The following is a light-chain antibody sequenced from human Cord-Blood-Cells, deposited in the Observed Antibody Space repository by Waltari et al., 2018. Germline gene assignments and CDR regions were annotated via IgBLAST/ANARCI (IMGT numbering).Light chain of an antibody. CDR2: WAS. J-gene: IGKJ1*01. Sequence: DIVMTQSPASLAVSLGETATLNRTSSPSVLYSSKNNNYLAWYPRKPGQPPKLLIYWASTRESGVPDRVSGGVSVTDFTLTISSLQAEDVAVYYCQKYYSTPWTFGQGTKVEIK. V-gene: IGKV4-1*01. CDR3: QKYYSTPWT. CDR1: PSVLYSSKNNNY.